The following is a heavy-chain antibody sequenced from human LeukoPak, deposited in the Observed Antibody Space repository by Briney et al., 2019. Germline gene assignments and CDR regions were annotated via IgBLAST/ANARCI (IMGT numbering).Heavy chain of an antibody. CDR2: IHTSGSN. V-gene: IGHV4-4*09. J-gene: IGHJ3*01. D-gene: IGHD3-3*01. CDR1: GVSISPYY. Sequence: MPSETLSLTCAVSGVSISPYYWAWIRQPPGKGLEWIGYIHTSGSNNQYPSLKSRVTISVDKSKNHFSLRLTSVTAADTAVYHCARLSAAVHLGAFDLWGQGTMVTVSS. CDR3: ARLSAAVHLGAFDL.